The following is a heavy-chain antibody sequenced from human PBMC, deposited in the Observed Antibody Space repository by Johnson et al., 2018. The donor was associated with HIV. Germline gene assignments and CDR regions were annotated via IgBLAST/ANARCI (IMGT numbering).Heavy chain of an antibody. D-gene: IGHD1-26*01. Sequence: QVQLVESGGGLVQPGRSLRLSCAASGFTFSSYGMHWVRQAPAKGLEWVSVIYSGGSTYYADSVKGRFTIYRDNVKNSLYLQMNSLRAEDTAVYYCARAVGAGGIWGQGTMVTVSS. CDR1: GFTFSSYG. J-gene: IGHJ3*02. CDR3: ARAVGAGGI. CDR2: IYSGGST. V-gene: IGHV3-NL1*01.